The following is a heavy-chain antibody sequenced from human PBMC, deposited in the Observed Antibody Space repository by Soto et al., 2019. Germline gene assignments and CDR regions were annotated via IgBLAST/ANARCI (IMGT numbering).Heavy chain of an antibody. J-gene: IGHJ4*02. CDR3: ARDGRDGYNSAY. CDR2: IIPILGIA. Sequence: GASVKVSCKASGYTFTSYTISWVRQAPGQGLEWMGRIIPILGIANYAQKFQGRVTITADKSTSTAYMELSSLRSEDTAVYYCARDGRDGYNSAYWGQGTLVTVSS. V-gene: IGHV1-69*04. D-gene: IGHD5-12*01. CDR1: GYTFTSYT.